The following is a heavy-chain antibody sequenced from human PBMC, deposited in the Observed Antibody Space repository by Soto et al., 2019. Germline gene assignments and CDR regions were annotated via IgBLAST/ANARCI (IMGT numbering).Heavy chain of an antibody. Sequence: VGSLRLSCAASGFSFSISPMHWVRQAPGKGPEWVALMSYDGTNKFYADSVKGRFTISRDNSKSTLYLQVDSLRPEDAAVYYCARDPKTSGGQHWAFNYFDSWGQGTLVTVSS. D-gene: IGHD7-27*01. CDR3: ARDPKTSGGQHWAFNYFDS. CDR2: MSYDGTNK. J-gene: IGHJ4*02. V-gene: IGHV3-30-3*01. CDR1: GFSFSISP.